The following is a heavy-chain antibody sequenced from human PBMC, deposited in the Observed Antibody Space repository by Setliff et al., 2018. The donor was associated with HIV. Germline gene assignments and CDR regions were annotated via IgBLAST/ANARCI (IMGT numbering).Heavy chain of an antibody. D-gene: IGHD1-26*01. J-gene: IGHJ4*02. CDR1: GFVFSDHS. Sequence: PGGSLRLSCVGSGFVFSDHSLHWVRQAPGEGLEWLSYISATGTTVSYADSVRGRFIISRDSFNNVLFLQMKRLRVEDTALYYCVRDQLRWPERWDFDLWGQGTLVTVSS. V-gene: IGHV3-48*01. CDR3: VRDQLRWPERWDFDL. CDR2: ISATGTTV.